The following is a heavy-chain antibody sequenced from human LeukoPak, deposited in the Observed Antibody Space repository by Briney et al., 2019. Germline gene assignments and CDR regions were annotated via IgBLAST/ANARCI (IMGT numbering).Heavy chain of an antibody. J-gene: IGHJ4*02. D-gene: IGHD3-22*01. Sequence: GRSLRLSCAASGFTFSSYAMHWVRQAPGKGLEWVAVISYDGSNKYYADSVKGRFTISRDNSKNTLYLRMNSLRAEDTAVYYCARNGFSSGPYYFDYWGQGTLVTVSS. CDR2: ISYDGSNK. CDR1: GFTFSSYA. CDR3: ARNGFSSGPYYFDY. V-gene: IGHV3-30-3*01.